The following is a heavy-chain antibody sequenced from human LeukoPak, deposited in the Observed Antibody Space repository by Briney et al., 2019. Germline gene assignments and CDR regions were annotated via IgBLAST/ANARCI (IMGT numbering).Heavy chain of an antibody. CDR1: GYSFTSYW. V-gene: IGHV5-51*01. J-gene: IGHJ4*02. CDR3: ARLDIVVVPAAIADY. D-gene: IGHD2-2*02. CDR2: IYPGDSDT. Sequence: GESLKISCKGSGYSFTSYWIGWVRQMPGKGLEWMGIIYPGDSDTRYSPSFQGQVTISADKSISTAYLQWSSLKASDTAMYYCARLDIVVVPAAIADYWGQGTLVTVSS.